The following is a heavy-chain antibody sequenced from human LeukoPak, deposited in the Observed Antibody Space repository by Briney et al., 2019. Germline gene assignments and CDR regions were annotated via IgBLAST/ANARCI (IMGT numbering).Heavy chain of an antibody. D-gene: IGHD2-8*01. V-gene: IGHV1-46*01. CDR1: GYTFTSYY. CDR2: INPSGGST. Sequence: ASVKVSCKVSGYTFTSYYMHWVRQAPGQGLEWMGRINPSGGSTIYAQNFQGRVTITRDTATSTVYMELSSLRSEDTAVYSCARHYCTIGVCHTFDYWGQGTLVTVSS. CDR3: ARHYCTIGVCHTFDY. J-gene: IGHJ4*02.